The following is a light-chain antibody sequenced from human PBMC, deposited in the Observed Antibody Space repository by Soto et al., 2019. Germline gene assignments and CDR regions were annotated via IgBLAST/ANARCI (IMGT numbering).Light chain of an antibody. J-gene: IGKJ1*01. V-gene: IGKV3-15*01. CDR3: QHYNNWPPWT. CDR2: CAS. CDR1: QSVRSN. Sequence: EILMTQSPATLSVSPGERATLSCRASQSVRSNLAWYQQKPGQAPRLLIYCASTRATGIPARFSGSGSGTEFTLIISSLQSEDFAVYYCQHYNNWPPWTFGQGTKVEIK.